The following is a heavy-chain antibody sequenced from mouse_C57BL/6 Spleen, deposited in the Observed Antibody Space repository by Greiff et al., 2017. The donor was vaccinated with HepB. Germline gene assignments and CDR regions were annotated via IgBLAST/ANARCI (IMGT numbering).Heavy chain of an antibody. J-gene: IGHJ3*01. Sequence: VQLQQPGTELVKPGASVKLSCKASGYTFTSYWMHWVKQRPGQGLEWIGNINPSNGGTNYNEKFKSKATLTVDTSSSTAYMQLSSLTSEDSAVYYCARDHYGSSYPLWFAYWGQGTLVTVSA. CDR3: ARDHYGSSYPLWFAY. D-gene: IGHD1-1*01. CDR1: GYTFTSYW. V-gene: IGHV1-53*01. CDR2: INPSNGGT.